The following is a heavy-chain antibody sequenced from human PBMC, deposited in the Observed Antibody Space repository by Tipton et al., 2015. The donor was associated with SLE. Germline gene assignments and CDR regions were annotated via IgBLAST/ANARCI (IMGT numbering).Heavy chain of an antibody. CDR2: IYYTGTTT. D-gene: IGHD5-18*01. Sequence: TLSLTCPVSGGFVSSSSKYLAWIRPPPGKGLEWIGSIYYTGTTTYYNSFLKSRVTMSVDTSKNQFSLRLTSVIAADTAVYYCARLHGYSYGLNWFDPWGQGTLVTVSS. CDR3: ARLHGYSYGLNWFDP. CDR1: GGFVSSSSKY. V-gene: IGHV4-39*07. J-gene: IGHJ5*02.